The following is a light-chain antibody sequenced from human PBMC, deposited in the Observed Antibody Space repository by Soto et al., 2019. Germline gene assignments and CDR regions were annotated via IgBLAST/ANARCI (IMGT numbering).Light chain of an antibody. Sequence: EIVTTQSPDTLSVSPGERASLSCRASQSVSSNLAWYQQKPGQAPRLLIYGASTRATGIPDRFSGSGSGTEFTLTISSLQSEDFAVYYCQQYNNWPPWLTFGGGTKVDIK. CDR3: QQYNNWPPWLT. J-gene: IGKJ4*01. CDR2: GAS. CDR1: QSVSSN. V-gene: IGKV3-15*01.